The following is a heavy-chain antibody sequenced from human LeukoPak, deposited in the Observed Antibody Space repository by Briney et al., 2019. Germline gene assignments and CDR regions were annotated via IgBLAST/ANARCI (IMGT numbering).Heavy chain of an antibody. D-gene: IGHD1-26*01. CDR3: ARSGGSRVYYYYYYMDV. V-gene: IGHV4-34*01. Sequence: SETLSLTCAVYGGSFSGYYWSWIRQPPGKVLEWIGEINHSGSTNYNPSLKSRVTISEDTSKNQFSLKLSSVTAADTAVYYCARSGGSRVYYYYYYMDVWGKGTTVTVSS. CDR2: INHSGST. J-gene: IGHJ6*03. CDR1: GGSFSGYY.